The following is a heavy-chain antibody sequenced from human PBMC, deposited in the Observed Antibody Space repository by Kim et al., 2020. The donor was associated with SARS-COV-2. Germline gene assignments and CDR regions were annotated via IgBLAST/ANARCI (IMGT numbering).Heavy chain of an antibody. J-gene: IGHJ4*02. Sequence: GGSLRLSCVGSGYTFSNYPMNWVRQAPGKGPEWVSAIGASGSPTYYADSVKGRFTVSRDNSKNSLFLQMSSLTAEDTARYYCARQTPAAATGDWGQGTLVTVSS. D-gene: IGHD6-13*01. CDR2: IGASGSPT. CDR3: ARQTPAAATGD. CDR1: GYTFSNYP. V-gene: IGHV3-23*01.